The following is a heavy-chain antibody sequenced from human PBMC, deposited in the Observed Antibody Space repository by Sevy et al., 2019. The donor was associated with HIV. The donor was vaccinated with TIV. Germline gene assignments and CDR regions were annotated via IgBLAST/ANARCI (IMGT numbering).Heavy chain of an antibody. D-gene: IGHD2-8*02. CDR3: ARGTPAFCTGGVCFNWFDP. V-gene: IGHV3-30*02. CDR2: IRHDGSNK. Sequence: GGSLRLSCAASRFSFNGYDMHWVRQAPGKGLEWVAFIRHDGSNKYYADSVKGRFTISRDDSKNTLYLQMNSLRAEDTALYYCARGTPAFCTGGVCFNWFDPWGQGSLVTVSS. J-gene: IGHJ5*02. CDR1: RFSFNGYD.